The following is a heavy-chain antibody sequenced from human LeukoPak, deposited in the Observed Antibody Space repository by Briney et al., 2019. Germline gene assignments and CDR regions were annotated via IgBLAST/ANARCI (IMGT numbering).Heavy chain of an antibody. D-gene: IGHD3-3*01. CDR1: GFTFSGSA. CDR3: TRLYLSYDFWSGYYSGADY. Sequence: GGSLRLSCAASGFTFSGSAMHWVRQASGKGLEWVGRIRSKANSYATAYAASVKGRFTISRDDSKNTAYLRMNSLKTEDTAVYYCTRLYLSYDFWSGYYSGADYWGQGTLVTVSS. CDR2: IRSKANSYAT. V-gene: IGHV3-73*01. J-gene: IGHJ4*02.